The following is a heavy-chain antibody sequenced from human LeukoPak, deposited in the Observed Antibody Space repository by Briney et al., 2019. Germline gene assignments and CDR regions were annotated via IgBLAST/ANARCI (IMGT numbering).Heavy chain of an antibody. CDR3: AREAAAGPPAYWFDP. Sequence: PGRSLRLSCAASGFTFSSYGMHWVRQAPGKGLEWVAVIWYDGSNKYYADSVKGRFTISRDNSKNTLYLQMNSLRAEDTAVYYCAREAAAGPPAYWFDPWGQGTLDTVSS. CDR2: IWYDGSNK. D-gene: IGHD6-13*01. CDR1: GFTFSSYG. V-gene: IGHV3-33*01. J-gene: IGHJ5*02.